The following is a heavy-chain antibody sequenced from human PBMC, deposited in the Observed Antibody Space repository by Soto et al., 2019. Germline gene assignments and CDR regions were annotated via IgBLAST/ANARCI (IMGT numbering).Heavy chain of an antibody. D-gene: IGHD3-22*01. CDR2: AGPSGSST. J-gene: IGHJ4*02. CDR3: ARTYYYHSTGYYRTFDY. CDR1: GFTFGSYA. Sequence: GGSLRLSCAASGFTFGSYAMSWVRLAPGKGLEWVSVAGPSGSSTFYADSVRGRFTISRDNVENTLYLQMNSLRVADTALYFCARTYYYHSTGYYRTFDYWGQGTMATVYS. V-gene: IGHV3-23*01.